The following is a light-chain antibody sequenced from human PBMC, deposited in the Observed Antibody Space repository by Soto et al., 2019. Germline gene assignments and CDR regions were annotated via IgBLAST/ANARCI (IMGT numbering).Light chain of an antibody. J-gene: IGKJ2*01. V-gene: IGKV3-20*01. CDR1: QSVSSCY. CDR2: GAS. CDR3: QQYGSSPPYT. Sequence: EIVLTQSPGTLSLSPGERATLSCRASQSVSSCYLAWYQQKPGQAPRLLIYGASSRATGIPDRFSGSGSGTDLTLTISRLEAEAVAVYYCQQYGSSPPYTFGQGTKLEIK.